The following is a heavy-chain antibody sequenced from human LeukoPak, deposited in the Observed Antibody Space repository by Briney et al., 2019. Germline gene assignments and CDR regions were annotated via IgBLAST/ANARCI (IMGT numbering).Heavy chain of an antibody. CDR3: ARYTMVRGVTLNTNCFDP. J-gene: IGHJ5*02. V-gene: IGHV4-39*07. Sequence: SETLSLTCSVAGDSISSSSSYWAWIRQPPGKGLEWIGSIYHSGSSYYNPSLKSRVTISVDTSKNQFYLKLSSVTAADTAVYYCARYTMVRGVTLNTNCFDPWGQGTLVTVSS. D-gene: IGHD3-10*01. CDR2: IYHSGSS. CDR1: GDSISSSSSY.